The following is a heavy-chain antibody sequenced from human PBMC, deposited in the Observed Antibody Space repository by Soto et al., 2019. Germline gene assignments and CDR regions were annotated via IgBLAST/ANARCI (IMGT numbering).Heavy chain of an antibody. D-gene: IGHD2-21*02. V-gene: IGHV1-69*02. CDR2: IIPILGIA. Sequence: SVKVSCKASGGTFSSYTISWVRQAPGQGLEWMGRIIPILGIANYAQKFQGRVTITADKSTSTAYMELSSLRSEDTAVYYCATTLGCDCCHYYDVMDVWGQGTTVIVSS. CDR3: ATTLGCDCCHYYDVMDV. J-gene: IGHJ6*02. CDR1: GGTFSSYT.